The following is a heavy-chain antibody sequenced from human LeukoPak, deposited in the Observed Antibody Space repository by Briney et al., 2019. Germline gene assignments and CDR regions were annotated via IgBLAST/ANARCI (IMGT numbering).Heavy chain of an antibody. Sequence: SETLSLTCTVSGDSISSYYWSWIRQPPGKGLEWIGYISYSGSTSYNSSLKSRVTLSVDTSKNQLSLRLTSVTAADTAVYFCARHAKAVAATGPLAYWGQGTLVTVSS. D-gene: IGHD6-19*01. V-gene: IGHV4-59*08. CDR1: GDSISSYY. CDR3: ARHAKAVAATGPLAY. CDR2: ISYSGST. J-gene: IGHJ4*02.